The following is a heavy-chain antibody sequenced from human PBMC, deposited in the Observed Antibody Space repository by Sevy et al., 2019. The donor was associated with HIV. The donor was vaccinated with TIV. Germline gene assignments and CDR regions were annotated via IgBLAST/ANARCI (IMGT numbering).Heavy chain of an antibody. CDR1: GYTFTTYR. V-gene: IGHV1-18*04. Sequence: ASAKVSCKASGYTFTTYRITWVRQAPGQGLEWMGWISPHNGDTNYAQKDRGRVTMTTDTSTSTAYMELRSLRSDDTAVYYCARAFCSGGRCYSLAYWGQGTLVTVSS. D-gene: IGHD2-15*01. CDR2: ISPHNGDT. J-gene: IGHJ4*02. CDR3: ARAFCSGGRCYSLAY.